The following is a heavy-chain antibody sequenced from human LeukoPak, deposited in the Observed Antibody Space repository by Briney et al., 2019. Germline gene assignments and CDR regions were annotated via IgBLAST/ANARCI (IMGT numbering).Heavy chain of an antibody. J-gene: IGHJ4*02. Sequence: ASVKVSCKASGYPFTGYYLHWVRQAPGQGLEWMGWINPNSGFTNYAQKFQGRVTMTRDTSISTAYMELSRLRSDDTAVYYCARLADCSSSSCRSFHYWGQGTLVTVSS. D-gene: IGHD2-2*01. V-gene: IGHV1-2*02. CDR3: ARLADCSSSSCRSFHY. CDR2: INPNSGFT. CDR1: GYPFTGYY.